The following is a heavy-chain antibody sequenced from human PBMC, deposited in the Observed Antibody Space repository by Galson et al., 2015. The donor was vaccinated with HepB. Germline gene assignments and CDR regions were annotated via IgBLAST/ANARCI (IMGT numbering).Heavy chain of an antibody. CDR2: ISSSSIYI. D-gene: IGHD3-22*01. Sequence: SLRLSCAASGFSFSSYSMNWVRQAPGKGLEWVSAISSSSIYIYQEDSVKGRFTTSRDNAKNSLDLQMNSLSAEDTAVYYCARGKYDSGTDYYFDYWGQGTLVTVSS. V-gene: IGHV3-21*01. CDR1: GFSFSSYS. CDR3: ARGKYDSGTDYYFDY. J-gene: IGHJ4*02.